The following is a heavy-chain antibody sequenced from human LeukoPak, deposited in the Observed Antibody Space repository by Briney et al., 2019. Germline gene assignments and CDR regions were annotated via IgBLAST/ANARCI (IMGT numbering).Heavy chain of an antibody. CDR3: ARVRGYYDSSGYYGGALYYFDY. V-gene: IGHV1-69*13. D-gene: IGHD3-22*01. Sequence: GASVKVSCKASGYTFTGYYMHWVRQAPGQGLEWMGGIIPIFGTANYAQKFQGRVTITADESTSTAYMELSSLRSEDTAVYYCARVRGYYDSSGYYGGALYYFDYWGQGTLVTVSS. CDR2: IIPIFGTA. J-gene: IGHJ4*02. CDR1: GYTFTGYY.